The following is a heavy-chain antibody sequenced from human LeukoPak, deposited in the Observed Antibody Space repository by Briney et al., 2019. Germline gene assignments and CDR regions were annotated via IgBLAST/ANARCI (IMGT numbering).Heavy chain of an antibody. D-gene: IGHD5-12*01. Sequence: LRLSCAVSGFTFDDYAMHWVRQVPGKGPECVSGISWNSDSIGYGDSVKGRFTISRDNAKNSLYLQMNSLRAEDTALYYCATNGGGDSGYGNFDYWGQGTLVTVSS. CDR1: GFTFDDYA. V-gene: IGHV3-9*01. J-gene: IGHJ4*02. CDR2: ISWNSDSI. CDR3: ATNGGGDSGYGNFDY.